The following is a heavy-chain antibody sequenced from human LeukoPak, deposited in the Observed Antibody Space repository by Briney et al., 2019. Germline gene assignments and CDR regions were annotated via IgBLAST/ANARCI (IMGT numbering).Heavy chain of an antibody. CDR3: AKGGPYSSSPDFDY. Sequence: PGGSLRLSCAASGFTFSTYAMSWVRQAPGKGLEWVSAISGRAGSTYYADSVKGRFTISRDNPKNTLFLQMNSLRAEDTAVYYCAKGGPYSSSPDFDYWGQGSLVTVSS. CDR1: GFTFSTYA. CDR2: ISGRAGST. D-gene: IGHD6-6*01. V-gene: IGHV3-23*01. J-gene: IGHJ4*02.